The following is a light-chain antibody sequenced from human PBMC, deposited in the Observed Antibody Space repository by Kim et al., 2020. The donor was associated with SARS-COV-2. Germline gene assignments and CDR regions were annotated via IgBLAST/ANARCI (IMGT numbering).Light chain of an antibody. Sequence: DIQMTQSPSSLSASVGDRVTITCRASQTTSSWLAWYQQKPGKAPKLLIYKASSLGSGVPSRFSGSGSGTEFTLTISSLHPDDFATYYCQQYNSYPVTFGQGTKLEI. CDR1: QTTSSW. J-gene: IGKJ2*01. CDR3: QQYNSYPVT. CDR2: KAS. V-gene: IGKV1-5*03.